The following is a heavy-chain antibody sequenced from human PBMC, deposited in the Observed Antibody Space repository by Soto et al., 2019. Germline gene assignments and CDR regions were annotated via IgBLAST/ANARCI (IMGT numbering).Heavy chain of an antibody. CDR2: IYYSGST. CDR1: GGSVSSGNYY. V-gene: IGHV4-61*01. CDR3: ARLEAAASSYWYFDL. J-gene: IGHJ2*01. D-gene: IGHD6-13*01. Sequence: QVQLQESGPGLVKPSETLSLTCTVSGGSVSSGNYYWSWIRQPPGKGLEWIAYIYYSGSTNYNPPLKSRVTISIDTSKNQFSLKLSSVTAADTAVYYCARLEAAASSYWYFDLWGRGTLVTVSS.